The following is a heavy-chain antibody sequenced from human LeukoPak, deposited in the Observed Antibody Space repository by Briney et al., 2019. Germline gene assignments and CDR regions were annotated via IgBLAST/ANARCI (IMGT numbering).Heavy chain of an antibody. J-gene: IGHJ4*02. V-gene: IGHV3-30*18. Sequence: GGSLRLSCAASGFTFSSYGMHWVRQAPGKGLEWVAVISYDGSNKYYADSVKGRFTISRDNSKNTLYLQMNSLRAEDTAVYYCAKDGKPAAQYYFDYWGQGTLVTVSS. CDR1: GFTFSSYG. D-gene: IGHD2-2*01. CDR3: AKDGKPAAQYYFDY. CDR2: ISYDGSNK.